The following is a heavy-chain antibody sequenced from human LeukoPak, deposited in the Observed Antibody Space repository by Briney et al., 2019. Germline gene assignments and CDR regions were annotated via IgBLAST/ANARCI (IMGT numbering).Heavy chain of an antibody. CDR3: ARQGWDGSFFNF. J-gene: IGHJ4*02. D-gene: IGHD3-10*01. CDR1: GYRFTTFW. V-gene: IGHV5-51*01. Sequence: GESLKISCQAFGYRFTTFWIGWVRQMPGKGLGGMGIIYPDNFDTRYGPSFRGQVTISADKSIGTAYLQWTSLKASDTARYYCARQGWDGSFFNFWGQGILVTVSS. CDR2: IYPDNFDT.